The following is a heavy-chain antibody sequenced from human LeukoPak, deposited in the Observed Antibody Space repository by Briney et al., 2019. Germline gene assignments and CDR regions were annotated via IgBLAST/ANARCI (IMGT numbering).Heavy chain of an antibody. Sequence: ASVKVSCKASGGTFRSYAISWVRQAPGQGLEWMGGFIPIFGTAMYAQNFQGRVTITTDESTTTAYMELRSLRSDDTAVYFCAVTHFHDDFWSGYSRLDPWGQGTLVTVPS. D-gene: IGHD3-3*01. V-gene: IGHV1-69*05. CDR3: AVTHFHDDFWSGYSRLDP. CDR2: FIPIFGTA. J-gene: IGHJ5*02. CDR1: GGTFRSYA.